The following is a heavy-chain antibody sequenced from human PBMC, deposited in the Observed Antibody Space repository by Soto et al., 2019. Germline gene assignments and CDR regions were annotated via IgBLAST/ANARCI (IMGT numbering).Heavy chain of an antibody. J-gene: IGHJ4*02. CDR3: ARVLDPIAASGTGSYFDY. Sequence: SETLSLTCAVYGGSFSGYYWSWIRQPPGKGLEWIGEINHSGSTNYNPSLKSRVTILVDTSKNHFSLKLSSVTAADTAVYYCARVLDPIAASGTGSYFDYWGQGTLVTVSS. V-gene: IGHV4-34*01. CDR2: INHSGST. D-gene: IGHD6-13*01. CDR1: GGSFSGYY.